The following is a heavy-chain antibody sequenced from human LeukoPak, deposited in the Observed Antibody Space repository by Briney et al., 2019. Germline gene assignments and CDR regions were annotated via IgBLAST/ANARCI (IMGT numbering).Heavy chain of an antibody. Sequence: SETLSLTCTVSGGSISSSSYYWGWIRQPPGKGLEWIGSIYYSGSTYYNPSLKSRVTISVDTSKNQFSLKLSSVTAADTAVYYCASVRGYSYGNNWFDPWGQGTLVTISS. D-gene: IGHD5-18*01. CDR1: GGSISSSSYY. CDR2: IYYSGST. J-gene: IGHJ5*02. CDR3: ASVRGYSYGNNWFDP. V-gene: IGHV4-39*07.